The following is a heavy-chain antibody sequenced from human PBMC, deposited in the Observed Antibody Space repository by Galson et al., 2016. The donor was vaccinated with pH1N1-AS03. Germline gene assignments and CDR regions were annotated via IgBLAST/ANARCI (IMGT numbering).Heavy chain of an antibody. CDR3: ARDPRGPCTSSTCPTAYYFGMDV. CDR1: GYTFTGFS. CDR2: INPKSGVT. Sequence: SVKVSCKASGYTFTGFSINWVRQAPGQGLELMGWINPKSGVTNYAQKFQAWVTMTRDTSSSTAYMELSGLKSDDTAVYYCARDPRGPCTSSTCPTAYYFGMDVWGQVTTVIASS. J-gene: IGHJ6*02. D-gene: IGHD2-2*01. V-gene: IGHV1-2*04.